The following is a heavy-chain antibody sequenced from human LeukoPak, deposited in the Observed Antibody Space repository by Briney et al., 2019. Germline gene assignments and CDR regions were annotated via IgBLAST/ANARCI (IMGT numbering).Heavy chain of an antibody. CDR1: GGPISSYY. V-gene: IGHV4-4*07. CDR2: IYTSGSS. J-gene: IGHJ3*01. Sequence: SETLTLTCTVSGGPISSYYWSWIRQPAGKGLEWIGRIYTSGSSDSNPSLTSRVTTLVDTSKNQFSLKLTSVTAADTAVYYCARPRNANAWYAFDLWGHGTMVTVSS. CDR3: ARPRNANAWYAFDL. D-gene: IGHD2-2*01.